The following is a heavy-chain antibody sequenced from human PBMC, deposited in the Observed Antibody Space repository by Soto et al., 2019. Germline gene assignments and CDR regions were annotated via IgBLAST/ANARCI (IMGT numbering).Heavy chain of an antibody. CDR3: AADSRVVPAARLHFEYYYMDV. J-gene: IGHJ6*03. Sequence: QRQLVQCGPEVKKPETSVKVSCKASGLIYISSAVQWVRRARGQRPEWIGWIVVGSGNTKYAQKFQQRVTITRDMSTSTVYMELSSLRSDDTAVYYCAADSRVVPAARLHFEYYYMDVWGTGTTVTVSS. D-gene: IGHD2-15*01. V-gene: IGHV1-58*01. CDR2: IVVGSGNT. CDR1: GLIYISSA.